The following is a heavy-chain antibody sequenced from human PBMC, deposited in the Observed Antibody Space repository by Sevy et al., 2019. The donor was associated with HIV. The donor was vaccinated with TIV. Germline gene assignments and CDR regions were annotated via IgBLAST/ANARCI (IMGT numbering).Heavy chain of an antibody. D-gene: IGHD2-21*01. V-gene: IGHV3-30*18. Sequence: GGSLRLSCTASGFTFGDYAMSWFRQAPGKGLEWVAVISNDESRKYYADSVKGRFTISRDNSKNTLYLQMNSLRAEDTAIYYCAKKAADGYKPAAFDTWGQGTMVTVSS. CDR1: GFTFGDYA. J-gene: IGHJ3*02. CDR3: AKKAADGYKPAAFDT. CDR2: ISNDESRK.